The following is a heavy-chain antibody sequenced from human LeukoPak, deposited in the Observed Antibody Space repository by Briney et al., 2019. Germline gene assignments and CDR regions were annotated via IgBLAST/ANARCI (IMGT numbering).Heavy chain of an antibody. V-gene: IGHV1-69*05. CDR1: GGAFSSYA. Sequence: SVKVSCKASGGAFSSYAISWVRQAPGQGLEWMGGIIPIFGTANYAQKFQGRVTITTDESTSTAYMELSSLRSEDTAVYYCATTFYDSSGYYLSYFEYWGQGTLVTVSS. D-gene: IGHD3-22*01. CDR2: IIPIFGTA. CDR3: ATTFYDSSGYYLSYFEY. J-gene: IGHJ4*02.